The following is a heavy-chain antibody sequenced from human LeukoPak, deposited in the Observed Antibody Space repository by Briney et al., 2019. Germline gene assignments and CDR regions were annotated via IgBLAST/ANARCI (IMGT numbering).Heavy chain of an antibody. J-gene: IGHJ6*03. Sequence: GGSLRLSCAGSGFNFNNYAMSWVRQAPGKGLEWVSGLSGSGSRTYYADSVKGRFTISRDNSKSTLYLQMNSLRVENTAIYYCAKYGSGWTLYFYYYMDVWGKGTTATVSS. CDR3: AKYGSGWTLYFYYYMDV. V-gene: IGHV3-23*01. CDR1: GFNFNNYA. D-gene: IGHD6-19*01. CDR2: LSGSGSRT.